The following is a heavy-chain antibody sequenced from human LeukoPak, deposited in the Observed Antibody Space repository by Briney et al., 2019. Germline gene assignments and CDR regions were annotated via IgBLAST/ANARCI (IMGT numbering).Heavy chain of an antibody. D-gene: IGHD6-19*01. V-gene: IGHV3-30*18. CDR1: GFTFSSYG. CDR2: ISYDGSNK. J-gene: IGHJ3*02. CDR3: AKGGWYDAFDI. Sequence: PGGSLRLSCAASGFTFSSYGMHWVRQAPGKGLEWVAVISYDGSNKYYADSVKGRFTISRDNSKNTLYLQMNSLRAEDTAVYYCAKGGWYDAFDIWGHGTMVTVSS.